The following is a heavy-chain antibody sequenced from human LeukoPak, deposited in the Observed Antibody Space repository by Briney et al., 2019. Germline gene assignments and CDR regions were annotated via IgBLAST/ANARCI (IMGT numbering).Heavy chain of an antibody. D-gene: IGHD3-22*01. Sequence: PGGSLRLSXAASGFTFSSYWMHWVCQAPGKGLVWVSRINSDGSSTSYADSVKGRFTISRDNAKNTLYLQMNSLRAEDTAVYYCARAGYDSSGYFWGFDYWGQGTLVTVSS. J-gene: IGHJ4*02. V-gene: IGHV3-74*01. CDR2: INSDGSST. CDR1: GFTFSSYW. CDR3: ARAGYDSSGYFWGFDY.